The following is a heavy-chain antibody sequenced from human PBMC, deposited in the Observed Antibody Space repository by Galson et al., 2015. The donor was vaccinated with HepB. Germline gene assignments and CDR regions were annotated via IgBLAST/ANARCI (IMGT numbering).Heavy chain of an antibody. CDR3: ARDSSGWFPRKQNDAFDI. V-gene: IGHV3-48*02. CDR2: ISSSSSTI. Sequence: SLRLSCAASGFTFSSYAMHWVRQAPGKGLEWVSYISSSSSTIYYADSVKGRFTISRDNAKNSLYLQMNSLRDEDTAVYYCARDSSGWFPRKQNDAFDIWGQGTMVTVSS. J-gene: IGHJ3*02. D-gene: IGHD6-19*01. CDR1: GFTFSSYA.